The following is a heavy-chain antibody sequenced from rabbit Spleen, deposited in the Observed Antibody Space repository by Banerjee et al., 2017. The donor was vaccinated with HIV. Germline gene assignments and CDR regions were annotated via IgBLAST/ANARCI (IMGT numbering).Heavy chain of an antibody. Sequence: QSLEESGGDLVKPGASLTLTCTASGVSFTSSSYMCWVRQAPGKGLEWIACIDTGISGFTYFATWAKGRFTCSKTSSTTVTLQMTRMTAADTATYFCARTENSGYWYFNLWGPGTLVTVS. D-gene: IGHD1-1*01. J-gene: IGHJ4*01. CDR3: ARTENSGYWYFNL. CDR2: IDTGISGFT. CDR1: GVSFTSSSY. V-gene: IGHV1S40*01.